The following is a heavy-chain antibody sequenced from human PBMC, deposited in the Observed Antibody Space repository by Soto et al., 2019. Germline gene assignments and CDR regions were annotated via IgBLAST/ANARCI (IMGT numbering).Heavy chain of an antibody. CDR2: MTPNTGNT. D-gene: IGHD6-19*01. CDR1: GYNFIDYD. V-gene: IGHV1-8*01. CDR3: ARNPYSSGRFDP. J-gene: IGHJ5*02. Sequence: QVQLVQSGAEVKKPGASVKVSCKASGYNFIDYDINWVRQSTGQGLEWMGWMTPNTGNTGYAQKFQGRVILTRDTSIGTAYMELSSLNSDDTAVYDCARNPYSSGRFDPWGQGTLVTVSS.